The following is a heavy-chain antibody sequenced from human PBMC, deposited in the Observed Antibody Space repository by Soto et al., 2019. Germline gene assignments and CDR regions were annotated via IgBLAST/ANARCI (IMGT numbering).Heavy chain of an antibody. V-gene: IGHV4-34*01. Sequence: QVQLQQWGAGLLKPSETLSLSCAVYGGYFNDNYYTWFRQPPGKGLYWIGEISRSGTTKYIPSLKSRASISFDTSKTQVSLKVTSVTAADTAVYYCATSLWFGTQVELWGQGALVTVSS. J-gene: IGHJ5*02. D-gene: IGHD3-10*01. CDR3: ATSLWFGTQVEL. CDR1: GGYFNDNY. CDR2: ISRSGTT.